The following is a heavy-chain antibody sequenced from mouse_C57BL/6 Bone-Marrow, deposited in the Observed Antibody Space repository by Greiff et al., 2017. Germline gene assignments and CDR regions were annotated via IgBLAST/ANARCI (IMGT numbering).Heavy chain of an antibody. CDR2: ISDGGSYT. V-gene: IGHV5-4*01. J-gene: IGHJ4*01. D-gene: IGHD2-1*01. CDR1: GFTFSSYA. CDR3: AREGESTIINYYAMDY. Sequence: EVQRVESGGGLVKPGGSLKLSCAASGFTFSSYAMSWVRQTPEKRLEWVATISDGGSYTYYPDNVKGRFTISRDNAKNNLYLQMSHLKSEDTAMYYCAREGESTIINYYAMDYWGQGTSVTVSS.